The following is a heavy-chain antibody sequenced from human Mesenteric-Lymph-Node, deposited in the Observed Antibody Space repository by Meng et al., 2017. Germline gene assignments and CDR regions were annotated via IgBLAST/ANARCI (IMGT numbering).Heavy chain of an antibody. CDR2: IDSPGSGT. J-gene: IGHJ4*02. CDR3: ARCNDYVWGSYEY. Sequence: EGRRVGRGGGSVQRGLSLVLSCAASEVTFSSYWIHWVRQAPGKGLVWVSRIDSPGSGTSYADSVKGRFTISRDNAKNSLYLQMNSLRAEDTALYYCARCNDYVWGSYEYWGQGTLVTVSS. D-gene: IGHD3-16*01. V-gene: IGHV3-74*02. CDR1: EVTFSSYW.